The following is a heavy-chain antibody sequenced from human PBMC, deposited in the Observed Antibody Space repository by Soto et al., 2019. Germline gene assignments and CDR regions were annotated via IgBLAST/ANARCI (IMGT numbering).Heavy chain of an antibody. V-gene: IGHV3-23*01. CDR1: GFTFSSYA. J-gene: IGHJ3*02. D-gene: IGHD6-19*01. Sequence: EVQLLESGGGLVQPGGSLRLSCAASGFTFSSYAMSWVRQAPGKGLEWVSAISGSGGTTYYADSVKARFTFSRDNSKNTLYLQMNSLRAKDTAVYYCAKTANGWFSAFDIWGQGTMVTVSS. CDR2: ISGSGGTT. CDR3: AKTANGWFSAFDI.